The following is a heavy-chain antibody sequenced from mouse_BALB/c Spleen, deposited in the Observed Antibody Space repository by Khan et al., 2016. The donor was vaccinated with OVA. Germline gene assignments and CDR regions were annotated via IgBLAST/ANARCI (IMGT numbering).Heavy chain of an antibody. V-gene: IGHV3-1*02. Sequence: EVKLLESGPDLVKPSQSLSLTCTVTGYSFTSGYSWHWIRQFPGNKLQWMGYIHYSGSTNFTPSLKSRLSINRDTSKNQFFLQLNSVTTEDTATYYCSRDYYGNRYFNDWGAGTTLTVSS. CDR3: SRDYYGNRYFND. CDR2: IHYSGST. J-gene: IGHJ1*01. D-gene: IGHD1-2*01. CDR1: GYSFTSGYS.